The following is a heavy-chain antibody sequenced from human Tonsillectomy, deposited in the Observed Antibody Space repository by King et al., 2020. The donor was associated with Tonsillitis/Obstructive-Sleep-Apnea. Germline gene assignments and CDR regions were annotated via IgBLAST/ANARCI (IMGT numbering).Heavy chain of an antibody. J-gene: IGHJ5*02. CDR2: FYSGGSS. Sequence: VQLVESGGGLVQPGGSLRLSCAASGFTVSSNYMSWVRQAPGKGLEWVSVFYSGGSSHYADSVKGRFSISRDNSKNTLYLQMNSLRAEDTAVYYCARKNWGSFNWFDPWGQGTLVTVSS. CDR1: GFTVSSNY. CDR3: ARKNWGSFNWFDP. V-gene: IGHV3-66*01. D-gene: IGHD7-27*01.